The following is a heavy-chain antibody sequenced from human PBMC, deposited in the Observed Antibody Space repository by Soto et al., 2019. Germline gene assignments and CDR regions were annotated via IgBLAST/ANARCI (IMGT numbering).Heavy chain of an antibody. CDR1: GDSFSSGGHY. J-gene: IGHJ4*02. D-gene: IGHD5-18*01. CDR2: IYYSGST. CDR3: ASVDTAMLYFDY. V-gene: IGHV4-31*03. Sequence: SETLSLTCTVSGDSFSSGGHYWSWNRQHPGKGLEWIGFIYYSGSTYYNPSLKSRVTISVDTSNNQFSLKLSSVTAADTAVYYCASVDTAMLYFDYWGQGTLVTVSS.